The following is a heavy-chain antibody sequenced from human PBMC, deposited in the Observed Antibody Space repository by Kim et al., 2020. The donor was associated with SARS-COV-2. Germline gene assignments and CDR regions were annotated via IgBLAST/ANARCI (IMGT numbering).Heavy chain of an antibody. V-gene: IGHV1-46*01. J-gene: IGHJ4*02. CDR3: ARGGAVEMATNYCDD. CDR1: RYTFTSYY. Sequence: ASVKVSCKASRYTFTSYYMHWVRQAPGQGLEWMGMINPSGGSTNYAQKFQGRVTMTKDTSTSTVYMELSSLRSEDTAVYYCARGGAVEMATNYCDDWGQDTQVTVTS. CDR2: INPSGGST. D-gene: IGHD5-12*01.